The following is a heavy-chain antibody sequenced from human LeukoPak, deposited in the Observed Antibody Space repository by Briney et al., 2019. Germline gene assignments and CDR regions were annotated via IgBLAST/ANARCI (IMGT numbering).Heavy chain of an antibody. D-gene: IGHD6-13*01. V-gene: IGHV4-39*07. CDR1: GGSISSSSSY. CDR2: ISYGGSP. CDR3: ARDRHGYSSSWSFDI. J-gene: IGHJ3*02. Sequence: PSETLSLTCIVSGGSISSSSSYWGWIRQPPGKGLEWIGSISYGGSPYYTPSLKSRVTISVDTSENQFSLKLRSVTAADTAVYYCARDRHGYSSSWSFDIWGQGTVVSVSS.